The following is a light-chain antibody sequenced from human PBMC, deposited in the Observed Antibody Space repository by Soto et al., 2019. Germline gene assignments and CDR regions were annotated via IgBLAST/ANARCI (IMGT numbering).Light chain of an antibody. Sequence: EIVLTQSPATLSLSPGERATLSCRASQSVSSYLAWYQQKPGQAPRLLIYDASNRATGIPARFSGSGSGTDFTLTICSLEPEDFAVYYCQQRSHWRFGGGTKVEIK. CDR1: QSVSSY. V-gene: IGKV3-11*01. CDR2: DAS. J-gene: IGKJ4*01. CDR3: QQRSHWR.